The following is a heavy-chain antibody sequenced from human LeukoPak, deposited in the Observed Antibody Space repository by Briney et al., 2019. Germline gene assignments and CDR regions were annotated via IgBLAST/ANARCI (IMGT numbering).Heavy chain of an antibody. CDR1: GFTFSSYS. CDR3: VSNLDSYYYYYMDV. V-gene: IGHV3-48*01. J-gene: IGHJ6*03. CDR2: ISSSSSTI. D-gene: IGHD3/OR15-3a*01. Sequence: GGSLRLSCAASGFTFSSYSMNWVRQAPGKGLKWGSYISSSSSTIYYADSVKGRFTISRDNAKNSLYLQMNSLRAEDTAVYYCVSNLDSYYYYYMDVWGKGTTVTVSS.